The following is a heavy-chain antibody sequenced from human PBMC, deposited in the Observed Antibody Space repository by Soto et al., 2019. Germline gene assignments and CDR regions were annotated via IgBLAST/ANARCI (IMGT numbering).Heavy chain of an antibody. D-gene: IGHD7-27*01. CDR1: AGTFPHYA. CDR2: IIPVLATT. Sequence: SVKVSCKASAGTFPHYALSWVRQAPGQGLEWMGGIIPVLATTTYAQKFQGRVSISADESTSTAYIELSSLNSEDTAVYYCACNWGNSLRNWLAPWGQGNQVTVSS. CDR3: ACNWGNSLRNWLAP. J-gene: IGHJ5*02. V-gene: IGHV1-69*13.